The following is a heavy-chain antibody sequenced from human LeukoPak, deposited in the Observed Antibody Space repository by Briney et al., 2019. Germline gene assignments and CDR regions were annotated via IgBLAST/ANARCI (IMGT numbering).Heavy chain of an antibody. D-gene: IGHD3-3*01. CDR2: IKSKTDGGTT. J-gene: IGHJ4*02. Sequence: GGSLRLSCAASGFTFNNAWMSWVRQAPGKGLEWVGRIKSKTDGGTTDYAAPVKGRFTISRDDSKNTLYLQMNSLKTEDTAVYYCTTDDFDFWSGYLDYWGQGTLVTVSS. CDR3: TTDDFDFWSGYLDY. CDR1: GFTFNNAW. V-gene: IGHV3-15*01.